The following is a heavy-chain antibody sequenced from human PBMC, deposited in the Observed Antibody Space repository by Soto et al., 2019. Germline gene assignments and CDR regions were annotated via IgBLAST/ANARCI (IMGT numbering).Heavy chain of an antibody. CDR1: GFTFSNAW. J-gene: IGHJ3*02. D-gene: IGHD3-3*01. CDR3: VTDEEVTIFGVVITGQSNGFDI. V-gene: IGHV3-15*07. Sequence: PGGSLRLSCVASGFTFSNAWMNWVCQAPGKGLEWVGRIKSKTDGGTTDYAAPVKGRFTISRDDSRNTLYMQMNSLKTEDTAMYYCVTDEEVTIFGVVITGQSNGFDIWGQGTMVTVSS. CDR2: IKSKTDGGTT.